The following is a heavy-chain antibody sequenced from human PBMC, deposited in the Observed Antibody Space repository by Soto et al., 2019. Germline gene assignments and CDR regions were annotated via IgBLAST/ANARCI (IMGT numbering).Heavy chain of an antibody. CDR2: IKSKTDGGTT. CDR1: GFTFSNAW. J-gene: IGHJ3*02. Sequence: GGSLRLSCAASGFTFSNAWMSWVRQAPGKGLEWVGRIKSKTDGGTTDYAAPVKGRFTISRDDSKNTLYLQMNSLKTEDTAVYYCTTDHTAPSYYDFWSGDEMGAFDIWGQGTMVTVS. D-gene: IGHD3-3*01. V-gene: IGHV3-15*01. CDR3: TTDHTAPSYYDFWSGDEMGAFDI.